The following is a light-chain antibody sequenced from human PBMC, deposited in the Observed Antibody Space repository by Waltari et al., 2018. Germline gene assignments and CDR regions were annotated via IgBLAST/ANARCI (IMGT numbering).Light chain of an antibody. J-gene: IGKJ1*01. CDR3: QQTYNSPWT. Sequence: DIQMTQSPSSQSASVGDRVTITCRTSQSISTYLNWYQQKQGKAPKLLIYAASSLHSGVPSRFSCSGSRTDFTLTISSLQPEDFATYYCQQTYNSPWTFGQGTRVEIK. CDR2: AAS. V-gene: IGKV1-39*01. CDR1: QSISTY.